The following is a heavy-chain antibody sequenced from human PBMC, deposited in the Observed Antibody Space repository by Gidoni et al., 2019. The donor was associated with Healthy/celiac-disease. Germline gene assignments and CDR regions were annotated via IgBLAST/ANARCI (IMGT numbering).Heavy chain of an antibody. Sequence: QVQLQESGPGLVKPSETLSLTCTVSGYSISSGYYWGWIRQPPGKGLEWIGSIYHSGSTYYNPSLKSRVTISVDTSKNQFSLKLSSVTAADTAVYYCARLGLYGSGSYGWFDPWGQGTLVTVSS. V-gene: IGHV4-38-2*02. D-gene: IGHD3-10*01. J-gene: IGHJ5*02. CDR3: ARLGLYGSGSYGWFDP. CDR1: GYSISSGYY. CDR2: IYHSGST.